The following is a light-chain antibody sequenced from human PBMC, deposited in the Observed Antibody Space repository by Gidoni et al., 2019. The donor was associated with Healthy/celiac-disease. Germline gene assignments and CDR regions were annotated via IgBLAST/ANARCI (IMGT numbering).Light chain of an antibody. CDR3: AAWDDSLSGFVV. J-gene: IGLJ2*01. CDR2: RNT. CDR1: SSTIGSKY. Sequence: QSVLTQQPSASGTPGQRVTISCSGSSSTIGSKYVYWYQQLPGTAPKLLIYRNTQRPYGVPDRFSGSRSGTSSSLAISGLRSDDEADYYCAAWDDSLSGFVVFGGGTKLTVL. V-gene: IGLV1-47*01.